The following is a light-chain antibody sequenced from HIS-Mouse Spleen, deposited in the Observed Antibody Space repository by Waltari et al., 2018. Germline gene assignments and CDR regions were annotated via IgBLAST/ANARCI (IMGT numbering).Light chain of an antibody. CDR3: QQRSNS. Sequence: EIVLTQPPATLSLSQGERAPLSCRASQSVSSYLAWYQQKPGQAPRLLIYDASNRATGIPARFSGSGSGTDFILTISSLEPEDFAVYYCQQRSNSFGQGTKLEIK. V-gene: IGKV3-11*01. CDR2: DAS. J-gene: IGKJ2*01. CDR1: QSVSSY.